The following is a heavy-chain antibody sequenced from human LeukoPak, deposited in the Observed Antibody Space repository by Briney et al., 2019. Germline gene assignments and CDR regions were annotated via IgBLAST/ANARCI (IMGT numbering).Heavy chain of an antibody. CDR1: GNTFTSYY. V-gene: IGHV1-46*01. CDR3: VRTPPNWGFDY. J-gene: IGHJ4*02. CDR2: INPSGGST. D-gene: IGHD7-27*01. Sequence: ASVKVSCKASGNTFTSYYMHWVRQAPGQGLEWMGIINPSGGSTSYAQKFQGRVTMTSDSSISTAYMELSSLRSEDTAIYYCVRTPPNWGFDYWGQGTLVTVSS.